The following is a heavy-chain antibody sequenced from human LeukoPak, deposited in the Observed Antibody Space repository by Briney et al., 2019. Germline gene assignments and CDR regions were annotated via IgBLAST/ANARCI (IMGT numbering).Heavy chain of an antibody. J-gene: IGHJ3*02. Sequence: ASVTVSCKASGYTFPSYGIRWVRQAPGQGLEGMGWISAYNGNTNYAQKLQGRVTMTTDTSTSTAYMELRSLRSDDTAVYYCARFKTTVGAFDIWGQGTMVTVSS. CDR2: ISAYNGNT. CDR3: ARFKTTVGAFDI. D-gene: IGHD4-11*01. CDR1: GYTFPSYG. V-gene: IGHV1-18*01.